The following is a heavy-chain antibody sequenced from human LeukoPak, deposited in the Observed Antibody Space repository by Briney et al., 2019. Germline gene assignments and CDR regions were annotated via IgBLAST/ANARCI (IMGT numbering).Heavy chain of an antibody. CDR2: IYYSGST. V-gene: IGHV4-59*01. CDR3: ARVRYSYGAGLLDY. J-gene: IGHJ4*02. D-gene: IGHD5-18*01. CDR1: GGSISSYY. Sequence: SETLSLTCTVSGGSISSYYWSWIRQPPGKGLEWIGYIYYSGSTNYNPSLKSRVTISADTSKNQFSLKLSSVTVADTAMYYCARVRYSYGAGLLDYWGQGTLVTVSS.